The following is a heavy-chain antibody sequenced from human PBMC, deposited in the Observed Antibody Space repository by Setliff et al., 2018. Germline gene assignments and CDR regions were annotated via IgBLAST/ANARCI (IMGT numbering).Heavy chain of an antibody. CDR2: FSGSNEYI. J-gene: IGHJ5*02. CDR3: AGSRAWIPFLES. Sequence: PGGSLRLSCVVSGVVFRNYHLNWVRQTPEKGLEWVSSFSGSNEYIKYADSVKGRFTISRDSAENAVYLQMNNLSAEDTAVYYCAGSRAWIPFLESWGQGTLVT. V-gene: IGHV3-21*01. D-gene: IGHD3-3*01. CDR1: GVVFRNYH.